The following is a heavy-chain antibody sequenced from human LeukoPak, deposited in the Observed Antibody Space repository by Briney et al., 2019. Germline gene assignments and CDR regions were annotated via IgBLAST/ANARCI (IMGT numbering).Heavy chain of an antibody. CDR2: VNRDGSET. J-gene: IGHJ6*02. Sequence: GGSLRLSCAASGFTFGSYAMHWVRQVPGRGPEWVANVNRDGSETYYLDSVKGRFTISKDNAKNSLYLQMNSLRAEDTALYHCARNNGMDVWGQGTTVIVSS. CDR1: GFTFGSYA. V-gene: IGHV3-7*03. CDR3: ARNNGMDV.